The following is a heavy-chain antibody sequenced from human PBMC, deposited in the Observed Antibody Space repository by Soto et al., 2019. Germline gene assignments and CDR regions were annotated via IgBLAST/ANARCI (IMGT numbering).Heavy chain of an antibody. CDR3: ARRRGGFGGGWTTPDLDS. Sequence: QITLKESGPTVVKPTQTLTLTCSLSGFSLNTGGVGVGWIRQPPGKALEWLAVIYWDDDKSWNPSLRDRLTINRDASDDRVVLTVPNMDSVDTGTYYCARRRGGFGGGWTTPDLDSWGQGTLVTVSS. V-gene: IGHV2-5*02. CDR2: IYWDDDK. D-gene: IGHD6-19*01. J-gene: IGHJ4*02. CDR1: GFSLNTGGVG.